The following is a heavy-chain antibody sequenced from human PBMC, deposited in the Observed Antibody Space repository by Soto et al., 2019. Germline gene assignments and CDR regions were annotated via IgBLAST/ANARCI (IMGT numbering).Heavy chain of an antibody. CDR1: GGPFSDYA. CDR2: IIPMFGTA. CDR3: ARDLDYYGSGNYYNRIDY. D-gene: IGHD3-10*01. Sequence: QVQLVQSGAEVKKPGSSVKVSCKVSGGPFSDYAVSWVRQAPGQGLEWMGGIIPMFGTANYAQKFQGRVTITADEPTTTAYMELSSLSSEDTAVYYCARDLDYYGSGNYYNRIDYWGQGTLVTVSS. J-gene: IGHJ4*02. V-gene: IGHV1-69*01.